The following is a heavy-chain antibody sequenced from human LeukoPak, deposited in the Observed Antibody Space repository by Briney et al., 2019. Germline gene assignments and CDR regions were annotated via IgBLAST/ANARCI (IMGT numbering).Heavy chain of an antibody. V-gene: IGHV1-2*06. CDR2: INPNSGGT. J-gene: IGHJ5*02. CDR1: GYTFTGYY. D-gene: IGHD1-1*01. Sequence: ASVKVSCKASGYTFTGYYMHWVRQAPGQGLEWMGRINPNSGGTNYAQKFQGRVTMTRDTSISTAHMELSRLRSDDTAVYYCASGGTAGWNWFDPWGQGTLVTVSS. CDR3: ASGGTAGWNWFDP.